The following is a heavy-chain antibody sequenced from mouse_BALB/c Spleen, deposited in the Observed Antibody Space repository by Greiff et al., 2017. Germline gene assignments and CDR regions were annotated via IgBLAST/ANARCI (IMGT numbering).Heavy chain of an antibody. Sequence: VPGVESGPGLVAPSQSLSITCTVSGFSLTSYGVHWVRQPPGKGLEWLGVIWAGGSTNYNSALMSRLSISKDNSKSQVFLKMNSLQTDDTAMYYCAFTTATDAMDYWGQGTSVTVSS. D-gene: IGHD1-2*01. V-gene: IGHV2-9*02. CDR2: IWAGGST. CDR1: GFSLTSYG. J-gene: IGHJ4*01. CDR3: AFTTATDAMDY.